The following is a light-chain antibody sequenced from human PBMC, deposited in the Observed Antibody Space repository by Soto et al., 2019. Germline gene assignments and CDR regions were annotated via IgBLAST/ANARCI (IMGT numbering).Light chain of an antibody. J-gene: IGKJ4*01. Sequence: EIVLTQSPGTLSLSPGERATLSCKSSQSVDINFLAWYQQKRGQPPRLLIYGASSRATGIPDRFSCSGSGTDFTLTITRLEPEDCAVYYCQHFGGSSLTFGGGTNIEIK. CDR2: GAS. V-gene: IGKV3-20*01. CDR1: QSVDINF. CDR3: QHFGGSSLT.